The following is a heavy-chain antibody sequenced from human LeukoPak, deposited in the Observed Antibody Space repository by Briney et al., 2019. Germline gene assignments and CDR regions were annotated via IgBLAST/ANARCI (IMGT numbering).Heavy chain of an antibody. Sequence: SETLSLTCTVSGGSISSSSYYWGWIRQPPGKGLEWIVSIYYSGSTYYNPSLKSRVTISVYTSKNQFSLKLSSVTAAHTALYYCARGRKQWLPPLFFDPWGQGTLVPVSS. CDR2: IYYSGST. V-gene: IGHV4-39*01. D-gene: IGHD6-19*01. J-gene: IGHJ5*02. CDR3: ARGRKQWLPPLFFDP. CDR1: GGSISSSSYY.